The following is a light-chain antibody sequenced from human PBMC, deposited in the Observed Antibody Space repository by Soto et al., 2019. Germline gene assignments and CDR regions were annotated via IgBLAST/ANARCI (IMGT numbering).Light chain of an antibody. CDR2: AAA. J-gene: IGKJ5*01. Sequence: DIQMTQSPSSLSASVGDRVTITCRASYGIRSKLAWYQQKPGKAPSVLISAAATLQSGVPSRFSGSGSGTEFTLTISNLQPEDFATYYCQQLNSYPMTFGQGTRLDIK. CDR1: YGIRSK. V-gene: IGKV1-9*01. CDR3: QQLNSYPMT.